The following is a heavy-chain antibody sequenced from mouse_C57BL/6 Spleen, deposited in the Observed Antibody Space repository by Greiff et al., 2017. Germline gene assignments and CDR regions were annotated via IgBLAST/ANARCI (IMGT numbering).Heavy chain of an antibody. D-gene: IGHD1-1*01. CDR2: ILPGSGST. J-gene: IGHJ4*01. V-gene: IGHV1-9*01. CDR3: ARRGYYGSSYGGDYAMDY. Sequence: QVQLKQSGAELMKPGASVKLSCKATGYTFTGYWIEWVKQRPGHGLEWIGEILPGSGSTNYNEKFKGKATFTADTSSNTAYMQLSSLTTEDSAIYYCARRGYYGSSYGGDYAMDYWGQGTSVTVSS. CDR1: GYTFTGYW.